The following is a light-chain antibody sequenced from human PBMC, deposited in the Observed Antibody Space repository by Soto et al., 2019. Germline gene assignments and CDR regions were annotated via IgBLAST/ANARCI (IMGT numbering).Light chain of an antibody. CDR3: QQTYNTPRT. J-gene: IGKJ1*01. Sequence: DIQMTQAPSSVSASVGDIVIFSCRASQSISRYLNLFQWKPGQAPNLLIYAASNLQNGVPSRFSGSGSGTEFTLTISSLQPEDFATYYCQQTYNTPRTFGQGTKVDIK. CDR2: AAS. V-gene: IGKV1-39*01. CDR1: QSISRY.